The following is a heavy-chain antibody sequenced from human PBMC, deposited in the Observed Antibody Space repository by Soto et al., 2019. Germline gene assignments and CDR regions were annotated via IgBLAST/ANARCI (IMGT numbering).Heavy chain of an antibody. Sequence: SETLSLTCTVSGGSISSYYWSWIRQPPGKGLEWIGYIYYSGSTNYSPSLKSRVTISVDTSKNQFSLKLSSVTAADTAVYYCARSRRRITMIVVVPDAFDIWGQGTMVTVSS. CDR3: ARSRRRITMIVVVPDAFDI. V-gene: IGHV4-59*01. CDR2: IYYSGST. D-gene: IGHD3-22*01. J-gene: IGHJ3*02. CDR1: GGSISSYY.